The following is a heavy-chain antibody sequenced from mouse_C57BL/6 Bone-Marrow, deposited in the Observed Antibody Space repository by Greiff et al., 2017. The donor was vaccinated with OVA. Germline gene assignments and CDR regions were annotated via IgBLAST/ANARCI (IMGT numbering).Heavy chain of an antibody. J-gene: IGHJ3*01. V-gene: IGHV1-78*01. D-gene: IGHD2-4*01. CDR1: GYTFTDHT. CDR3: ARPPIYYDYPAWFAY. CDR2: IYPRDGST. Sequence: VQLQQSDAELVKPGASVKISCKVSGYTFTDHTIHWMKQRPEQGLEWIGYIYPRDGSTKYNEKFKGKATLTADKSSSTAYMQLNSLTSEDSEVYFCARPPIYYDYPAWFAYWGQGTLVTVSA.